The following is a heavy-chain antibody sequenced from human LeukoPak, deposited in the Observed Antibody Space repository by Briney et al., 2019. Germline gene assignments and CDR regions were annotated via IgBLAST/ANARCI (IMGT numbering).Heavy chain of an antibody. Sequence: GGSLRLSCAASGFTFSPYTMNWVRQAPGKGLEWVSSISSSSTYIYYADSVKGRFTTSRDNAESSLYLQMNSLRAEDTAVYYCARAPSNSFDYWGQGTLVTVSS. CDR3: ARAPSNSFDY. V-gene: IGHV3-21*01. J-gene: IGHJ4*02. CDR1: GFTFSPYT. CDR2: ISSSSTYI.